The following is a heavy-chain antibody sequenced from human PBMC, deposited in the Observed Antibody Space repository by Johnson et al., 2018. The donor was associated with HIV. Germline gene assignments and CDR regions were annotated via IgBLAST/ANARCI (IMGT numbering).Heavy chain of an antibody. D-gene: IGHD4-23*01. J-gene: IGHJ3*02. CDR1: GFTVSSNY. V-gene: IGHV3-66*02. Sequence: EVQLVESGGGLVQPGGSLRLSCAASGFTVSSNYMSWVRQAPGKGLAWVLVIYSGGSTYYADAVKRRFTISRDNSKNTLYLQMNSLRAEETAVYYCARWGVVTPHAFDIWGQGTMVTVSS. CDR2: IYSGGST. CDR3: ARWGVVTPHAFDI.